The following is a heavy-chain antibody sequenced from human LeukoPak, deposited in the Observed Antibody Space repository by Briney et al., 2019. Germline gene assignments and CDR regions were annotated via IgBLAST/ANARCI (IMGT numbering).Heavy chain of an antibody. J-gene: IGHJ6*02. V-gene: IGHV1-18*01. Sequence: ASVKVSCKASGYTFTSYGISCVRQAPGQGLEWMGWISAYNGNTNYAQKLQGRVTMTTDTSTSTAYMELRSMRYDDTAVYYCARGLTSGLQFIKTYYYYYGMDVWGQGTTVTVSS. CDR1: GYTFTSYG. CDR2: ISAYNGNT. CDR3: ARGLTSGLQFIKTYYYYYGMDV. D-gene: IGHD5-24*01.